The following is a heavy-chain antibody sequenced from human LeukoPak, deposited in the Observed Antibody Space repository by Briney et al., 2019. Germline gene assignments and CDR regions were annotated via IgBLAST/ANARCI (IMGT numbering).Heavy chain of an antibody. CDR2: IYSGGST. CDR3: ARVDWMIGAFDI. V-gene: IGHV3-53*01. Sequence: GGSLGLSCAASGLTVSSKDMSWVRQAPGKGLEWVSVIYSGGSTYYADSVKGRFTISRDNSKNTPYLQMNSLRDEDTAVYYCARVDWMIGAFDIWGQGTMVTVSS. CDR1: GLTVSSKD. J-gene: IGHJ3*02. D-gene: IGHD3-22*01.